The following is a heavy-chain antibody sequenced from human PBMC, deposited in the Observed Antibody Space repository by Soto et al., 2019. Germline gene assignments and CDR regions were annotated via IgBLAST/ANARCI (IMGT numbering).Heavy chain of an antibody. CDR1: GYSFTSYW. Sequence: GESLKISCKGSGYSFTSYWIGWVRQMPGKGLEWMGIIYPGDSDTRYSPSLQGQVTISADKSISTAYLQWSSLKASDTAMYYCARRGYCSSTSCNNWFDPWGQGTLVTVSS. CDR2: IYPGDSDT. V-gene: IGHV5-51*01. J-gene: IGHJ5*02. CDR3: ARRGYCSSTSCNNWFDP. D-gene: IGHD2-2*01.